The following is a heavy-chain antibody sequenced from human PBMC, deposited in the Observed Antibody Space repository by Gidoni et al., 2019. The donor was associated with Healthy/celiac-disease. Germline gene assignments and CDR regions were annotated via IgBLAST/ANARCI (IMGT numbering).Heavy chain of an antibody. V-gene: IGHV1-69*01. J-gene: IGHJ6*02. Sequence: QVQLVQSGAEVQKPGSSVTVSCKASGGTFSSYAISWVRQSPGPGLEWMGGIIPIFGTANYAQKFQGKVTITADESTSTAYMELSSLGSEDTAVYYCAGDYLVAATHAGYGMDVWGQGTTVTVSS. CDR3: AGDYLVAATHAGYGMDV. CDR2: IIPIFGTA. CDR1: GGTFSSYA. D-gene: IGHD2-15*01.